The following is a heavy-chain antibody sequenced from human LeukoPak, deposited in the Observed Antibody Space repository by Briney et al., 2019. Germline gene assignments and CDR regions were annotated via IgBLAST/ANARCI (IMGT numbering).Heavy chain of an antibody. J-gene: IGHJ5*02. V-gene: IGHV1-2*02. CDR2: INPNSGGT. CDR1: GYTFTGYY. Sequence: ASVKVSCKASGYTFTGYYMHWVRQAPGQGLEWMGWINPNSGGTNYAQKFQGRVTMTRDTSISTAYMELSRLRSDDTAVYYCARGRYDILTGSPRFDPWGQGTLVTVSS. D-gene: IGHD3-9*01. CDR3: ARGRYDILTGSPRFDP.